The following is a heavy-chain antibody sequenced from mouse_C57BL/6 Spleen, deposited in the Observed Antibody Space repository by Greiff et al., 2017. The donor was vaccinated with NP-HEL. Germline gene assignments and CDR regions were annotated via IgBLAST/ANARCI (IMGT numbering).Heavy chain of an antibody. V-gene: IGHV1-80*01. CDR3: ARKPFISRGYFDV. J-gene: IGHJ1*03. CDR2: IYPGDGDT. Sequence: VQLQQSGAELVKPGASVKISCKASGYAFSSYWMNWVKQRPGKGLEWIGQIYPGDGDTNYNGKFKGKATLTADKSSSTAYMQLSSLTSEDSAVYCCARKPFISRGYFDVWGTGTTVTVSS. D-gene: IGHD1-1*01. CDR1: GYAFSSYW.